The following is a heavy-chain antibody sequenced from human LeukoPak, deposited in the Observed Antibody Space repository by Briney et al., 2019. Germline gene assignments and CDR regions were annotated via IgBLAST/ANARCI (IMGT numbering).Heavy chain of an antibody. V-gene: IGHV3-21*06. CDR2: ISSSSSYI. CDR3: ARDGGGDY. D-gene: IGHD3-16*01. Sequence: GGSLRLSCAVSGFSFSSYNMHWVRQAPGKGLEWVSFISSSSSYIYYTDSVKGRFTISRDNAKNSLFLQMNSLRAEDTAVYYCARDGGGDYWGQGTLVTVSS. J-gene: IGHJ4*02. CDR1: GFSFSSYN.